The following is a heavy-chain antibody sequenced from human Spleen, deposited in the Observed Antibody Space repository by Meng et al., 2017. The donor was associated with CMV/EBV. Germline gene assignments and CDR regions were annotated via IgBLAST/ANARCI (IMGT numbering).Heavy chain of an antibody. CDR1: SFSGYY. D-gene: IGHD2-2*01. V-gene: IGHV4-34*01. Sequence: SFSGYYWSWIRQPPGKGLEWIGEINHSGSTNYNPSLKSRVTISVDTSKNQFSLKLSSVTAADTAVYYCARGPPDLGYCSSTSCLSFDYWGQGTLVTVSS. CDR3: ARGPPDLGYCSSTSCLSFDY. J-gene: IGHJ4*02. CDR2: INHSGST.